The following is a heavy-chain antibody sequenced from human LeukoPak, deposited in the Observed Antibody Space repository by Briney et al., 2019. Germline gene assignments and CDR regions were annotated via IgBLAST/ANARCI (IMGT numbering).Heavy chain of an antibody. CDR3: AIIQVAGIVVVTAMTDAFDI. CDR2: ISAGNGNT. Sequence: ASVKVSCKASGYTFTSYAIHWVRQAPGQRLEWMGWISAGNGNTKYSQNFQGRVTFISNTSATTAFMELSSLRSEDAAVYYCAIIQVAGIVVVTAMTDAFDIWGQGTMVTVSS. CDR1: GYTFTSYA. V-gene: IGHV1-3*01. J-gene: IGHJ3*02. D-gene: IGHD2-21*02.